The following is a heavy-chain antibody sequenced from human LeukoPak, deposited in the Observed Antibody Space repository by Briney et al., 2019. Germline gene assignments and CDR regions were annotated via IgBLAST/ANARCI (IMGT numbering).Heavy chain of an antibody. CDR3: AREVEMATIDY. CDR2: ISSSSSTI. CDR1: GFTFSSYS. J-gene: IGHJ4*02. Sequence: PGGSLRPSCAASGFTFSSYSMNWVRQAPEKGLEWVSYISSSSSTIYYADSVKGRFTISRDNAKNSLYLQMNSLRAEDTAVYYCAREVEMATIDYWGQGTLVTVSS. D-gene: IGHD5-24*01. V-gene: IGHV3-48*04.